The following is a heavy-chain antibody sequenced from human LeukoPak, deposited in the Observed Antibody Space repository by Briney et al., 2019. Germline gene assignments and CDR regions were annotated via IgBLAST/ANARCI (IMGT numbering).Heavy chain of an antibody. D-gene: IGHD6-6*01. J-gene: IGHJ4*02. V-gene: IGHV3-11*04. CDR2: ISSSADTI. CDR3: ARGIAAATDY. Sequence: LSLTCAVYGGSFSGYYWSWIRQPPGKGLEWVSHISSSADTIYYGDSVKGRFTISRDNAKNSLYLQMNSLRAEDTAVYYCARGIAAATDYWGQGTLVTVSS. CDR1: GGSFSGYY.